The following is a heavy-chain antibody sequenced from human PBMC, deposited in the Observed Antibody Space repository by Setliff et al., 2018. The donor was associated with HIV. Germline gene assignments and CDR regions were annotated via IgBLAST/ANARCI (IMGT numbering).Heavy chain of an antibody. CDR1: GPSINIHY. J-gene: IGHJ5*02. V-gene: IGHV4-4*07. CDR3: ARDFKRYNSPCRFDP. Sequence: SETLSLTCTVSGPSINIHYWSWIRQPAGKGLEWIGRIAKTGSTNYNPSLKSRLTISMDTSKNQFSLKLNSVTAADTAVYYCARDFKRYNSPCRFDPWGPGTLVTVSS. D-gene: IGHD5-12*01. CDR2: IAKTGST.